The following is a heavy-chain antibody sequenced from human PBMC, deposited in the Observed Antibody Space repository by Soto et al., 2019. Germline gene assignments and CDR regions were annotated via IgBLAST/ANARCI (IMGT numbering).Heavy chain of an antibody. CDR1: GFSLSTSGVG. CDR3: AHKSIAASFDY. J-gene: IGHJ4*02. CDR2: IYWDDDK. D-gene: IGHD6-6*01. Sequence: QITLKESGPTLVKPTQTLTLTCTFSGFSLSTSGVGVGWIRQPPGKALEWLALIYWDDDKRYSPSLKSRLTXTXXTSKNQVVLTMTNLDPVDTATYYCAHKSIAASFDYWGQGTLVTVSS. V-gene: IGHV2-5*02.